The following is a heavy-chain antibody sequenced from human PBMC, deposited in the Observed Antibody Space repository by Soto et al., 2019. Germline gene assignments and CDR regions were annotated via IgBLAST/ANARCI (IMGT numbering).Heavy chain of an antibody. CDR3: ARYRDYYQVMDV. V-gene: IGHV1-8*01. Sequence: RASVKVSCKASGYTFTSYDIHWVRQATGQGLEWMGWINPNSGITEFAQKFQGRVTMTRTTYTTTAYLELSSLRSDDTAVYYCARYRDYYQVMDVWGQGTTVTVCS. CDR2: INPNSGIT. D-gene: IGHD3-16*02. CDR1: GYTFTSYD. J-gene: IGHJ6*02.